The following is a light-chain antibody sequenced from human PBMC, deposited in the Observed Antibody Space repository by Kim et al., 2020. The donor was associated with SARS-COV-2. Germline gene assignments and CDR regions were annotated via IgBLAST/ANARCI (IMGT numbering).Light chain of an antibody. CDR2: DVT. CDR1: SKDFGYYNS. V-gene: IGLV2-14*03. Sequence: GQRLTISCTGSSKDFGYYNSISWYQQPPAKAPNLVFCDVTGRASGVSSRSSGSQSGNTASLTISGLRAEDEADYYCSSHTTSSTYVFGSGTKVTVL. CDR3: SSHTTSSTYV. J-gene: IGLJ1*01.